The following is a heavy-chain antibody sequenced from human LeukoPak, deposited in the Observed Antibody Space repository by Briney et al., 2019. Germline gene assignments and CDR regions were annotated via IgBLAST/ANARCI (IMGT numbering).Heavy chain of an antibody. CDR3: ARSSHSGYDWDY. J-gene: IGHJ4*02. D-gene: IGHD5-12*01. CDR2: IYTSGST. Sequence: PSETLSLTCTVSGGSISNYYWSWIRQPAGKGLEWIGRIYTSGSTNYNPSLQSRVTLSVDTSKNQFSLKLSSVTAADTAVYFCARSSHSGYDWDYWGQGTLVTVSS. V-gene: IGHV4-4*07. CDR1: GGSISNYY.